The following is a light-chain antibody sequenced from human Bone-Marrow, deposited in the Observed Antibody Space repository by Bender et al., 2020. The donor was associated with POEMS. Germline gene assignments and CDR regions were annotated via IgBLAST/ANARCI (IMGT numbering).Light chain of an antibody. V-gene: IGLV2-8*01. J-gene: IGLJ1*01. CDR2: EVS. CDR3: SSYAGSNIGV. Sequence: QSALTQPASVSGSLGQSITISCTGTSSDVGGFNLVSWYQQHPGKAPKLMIYEVSKRPSGVPDRFSGSKSGDTASLTVSGLQAEDEADYYCSSYAGSNIGVFGTGTKVTVL. CDR1: SSDVGGFNL.